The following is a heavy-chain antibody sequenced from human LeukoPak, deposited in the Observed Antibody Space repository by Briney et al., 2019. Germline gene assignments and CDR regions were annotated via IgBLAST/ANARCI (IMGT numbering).Heavy chain of an antibody. CDR1: GYSISSGYY. CDR3: ARGGWNKFDY. V-gene: IGHV4-38-2*02. Sequence: SETLSLTCTVSGYSISSGYYWGWIRQPPGKGLEWIGNIYHSGSTYYNPSLKSRITISVDTSKNQFSLNLSSVTAADTAVYYCARGGWNKFDYWGQGTLVTVSS. CDR2: IYHSGST. J-gene: IGHJ4*02. D-gene: IGHD3-22*01.